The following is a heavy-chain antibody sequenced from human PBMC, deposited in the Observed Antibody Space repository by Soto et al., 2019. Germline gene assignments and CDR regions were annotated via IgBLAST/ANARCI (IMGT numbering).Heavy chain of an antibody. CDR2: IWYDGSNK. V-gene: IGHV3-33*01. Sequence: HPGGSLRLSCAASGFTFSSYGMHWVRQAPGKGLEWVAVIWYDGSNKYYADSVKGRFTISRDNSKNTLYLQMNSLRAEDTAVYYCARQAMVRGVITRYYFDYWGQGTLVTVSS. CDR1: GFTFSSYG. J-gene: IGHJ4*02. D-gene: IGHD3-10*01. CDR3: ARQAMVRGVITRYYFDY.